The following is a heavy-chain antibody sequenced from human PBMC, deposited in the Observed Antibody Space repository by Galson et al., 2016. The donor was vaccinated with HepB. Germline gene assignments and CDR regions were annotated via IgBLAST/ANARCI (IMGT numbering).Heavy chain of an antibody. V-gene: IGHV3-23*01. Sequence: SLRLSCAVSGITFSNYAMNWVRQAPGKGLEWVSSISYSGDTTHLADSVKGRFTISRDNSKKTLFLHMNSLRVDDTAIYYCAGKWAPGPFVHWGQGALVTVSS. CDR3: AGKWAPGPFVH. J-gene: IGHJ4*02. CDR2: ISYSGDTT. D-gene: IGHD1-26*01. CDR1: GITFSNYA.